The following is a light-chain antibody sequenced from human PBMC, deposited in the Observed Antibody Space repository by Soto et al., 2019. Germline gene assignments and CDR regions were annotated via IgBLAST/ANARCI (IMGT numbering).Light chain of an antibody. CDR2: GAF. Sequence: EIVMTQSPVTLSVSPGERATLSCRASQSVSSNLAWYQQKPGQAPSLLIYGAFTRATGIPARFSGTGSGTEFTLTISSLQSEDFAVYYCQQRGTFGQGTRLEIK. CDR1: QSVSSN. V-gene: IGKV3-15*01. CDR3: QQRGT. J-gene: IGKJ5*01.